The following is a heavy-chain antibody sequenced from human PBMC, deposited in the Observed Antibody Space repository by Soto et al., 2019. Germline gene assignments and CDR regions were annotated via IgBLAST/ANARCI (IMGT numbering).Heavy chain of an antibody. CDR3: PKRELSATELTYFAS. V-gene: IGHV4-30-4*01. D-gene: IGHD1-7*01. CDR1: GGSISSGNYY. Sequence: SETLSLTCTVSGGSISSGNYYWSWIRQPPGKGLEWIGFISYSGSTYYNASLKSRVTISVDTSKNQFYLNLNSVTAADTAVYYCPKRELSATELTYFASGGKEPLVTV. CDR2: ISYSGST. J-gene: IGHJ4*02.